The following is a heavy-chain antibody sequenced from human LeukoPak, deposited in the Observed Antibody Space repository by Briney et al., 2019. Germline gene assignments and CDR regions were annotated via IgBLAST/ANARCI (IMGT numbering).Heavy chain of an antibody. CDR1: GFTFSNYW. CDR2: INISGGNT. Sequence: GGSLRLSCAASGFTFSNYWMRWVRQAPGKGLEWVSRINISGGNTYYADSVKGRFTISRDNSRNTLYLQMNSLRAEDTAVYYSVKDQREIIVPRTFFNRGQGTLVTVSS. CDR3: VKDQREIIVPRTFFN. D-gene: IGHD2-8*01. V-gene: IGHV3-23*01. J-gene: IGHJ4*02.